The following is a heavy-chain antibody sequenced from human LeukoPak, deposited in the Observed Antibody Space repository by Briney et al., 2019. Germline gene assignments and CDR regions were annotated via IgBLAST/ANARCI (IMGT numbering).Heavy chain of an antibody. V-gene: IGHV3-23*01. CDR3: AKGTAYPLPYSS. J-gene: IGHJ5*02. CDR1: GFTFSRYA. D-gene: IGHD6-13*01. Sequence: GGSLRLSCAASGFTFSRYAMSWVRQAPGKGLEWVSAISGSGGSTYYADSVKGRFTISRDNSKNTLYLQMISLRAEDTAVYYCAKGTAYPLPYSSWGQGTLVTVSS. CDR2: ISGSGGST.